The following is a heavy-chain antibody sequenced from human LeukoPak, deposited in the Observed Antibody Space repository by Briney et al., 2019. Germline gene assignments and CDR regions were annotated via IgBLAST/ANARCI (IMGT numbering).Heavy chain of an antibody. Sequence: GGSLRLSCAASGFTFSTYSMNWVRQAPGKGLEWVSSISGSSSYIYYADSVKGRFTISRDNAKNSLYLQMNSLRAEDTAVYYCARGNGYSYDRSYFDYWGQGTLVTVSS. CDR3: ARGNGYSYDRSYFDY. J-gene: IGHJ4*02. CDR1: GFTFSTYS. CDR2: ISGSSSYI. D-gene: IGHD5-18*01. V-gene: IGHV3-21*01.